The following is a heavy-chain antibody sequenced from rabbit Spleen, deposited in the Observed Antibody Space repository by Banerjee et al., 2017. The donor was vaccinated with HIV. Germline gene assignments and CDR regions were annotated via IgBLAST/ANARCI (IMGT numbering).Heavy chain of an antibody. Sequence: QSLEESGGDLVKPGASLTLTCIASGVSFSGNSYMCWVRQAPGKGLQWIACINAVTGKAVYATWAKGRFTFSKTSSTTVTLQMTSLTAADTATYFCVRGASGSGYYSLWGPGTLVTVS. CDR1: GVSFSGNSY. D-gene: IGHD1-1*01. CDR3: VRGASGSGYYSL. V-gene: IGHV1S40*01. J-gene: IGHJ6*01. CDR2: INAVTGKA.